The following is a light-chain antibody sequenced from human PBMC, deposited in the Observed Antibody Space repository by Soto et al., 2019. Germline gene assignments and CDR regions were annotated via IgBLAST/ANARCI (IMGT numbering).Light chain of an antibody. J-gene: IGLJ2*01. CDR1: SSNIGSKS. CDR3: GAWDDTLNVLV. CDR2: SNN. Sequence: QSVLTPPPSVSGTPGQTVTISCSGSSSNIGSKSVQWYQQLPETAPKLLIYSNNQRPSGVPDRFSGSKSGTSASLAISGLQSEDEAHYYCGAWDDTLNVLVFGGGTKLTVL. V-gene: IGLV1-44*01.